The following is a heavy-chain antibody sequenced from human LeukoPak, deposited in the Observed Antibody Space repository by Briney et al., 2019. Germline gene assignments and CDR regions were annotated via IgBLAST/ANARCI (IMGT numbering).Heavy chain of an antibody. CDR3: ARGLLYYDFWSGYYLETRYFDY. J-gene: IGHJ4*02. V-gene: IGHV4-39*01. CDR2: IYYSGST. Sequence: KPSETLSLTCTVSGGSISSSSYYWGWIRQPPGKGLEWIGSIYYSGSTYYNPSLKSRVTISVDTSKNQFSLKLSSVTAADTAVYYCARGLLYYDFWSGYYLETRYFDYWGQGTLVTVSS. CDR1: GGSISSSSYY. D-gene: IGHD3-3*01.